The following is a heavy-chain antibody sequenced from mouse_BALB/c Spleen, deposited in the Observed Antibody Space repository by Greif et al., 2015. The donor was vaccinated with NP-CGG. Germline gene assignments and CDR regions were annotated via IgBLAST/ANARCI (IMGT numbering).Heavy chain of an antibody. CDR1: GFTFSSYG. CDR3: ARVRGFDY. Sequence: EVNVVESGGGLVQPGGSLKLSCAASGFTFSSYGMSWVRQTPDKRLELVATINSNGGSTYYPDSVKGRFTISRDNAKNTLYLQMSSLKSEDTAMYYRARVRGFDYWGQGTTLTVSS. CDR2: INSNGGST. V-gene: IGHV5-6-3*01. J-gene: IGHJ2*01. D-gene: IGHD3-3*01.